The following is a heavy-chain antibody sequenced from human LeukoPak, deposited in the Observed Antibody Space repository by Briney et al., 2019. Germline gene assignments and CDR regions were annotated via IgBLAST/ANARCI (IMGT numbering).Heavy chain of an antibody. J-gene: IGHJ4*02. Sequence: GGSLRLSCAASGFTASSNYMSWVRQAPGKGLEWVSVFYSGGTTYYADSVKGRFPISRDSSKNTLYLQMNNLRADDTAMYFRARTSTVLKPFDYWGQGTLVTVSS. CDR2: FYSGGTT. CDR3: ARTSTVLKPFDY. CDR1: GFTASSNY. D-gene: IGHD4-17*01. V-gene: IGHV3-53*01.